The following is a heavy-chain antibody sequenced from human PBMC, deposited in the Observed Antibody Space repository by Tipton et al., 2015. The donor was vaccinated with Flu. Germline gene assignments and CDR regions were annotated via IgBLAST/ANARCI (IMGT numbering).Heavy chain of an antibody. V-gene: IGHV4-39*07. D-gene: IGHD4-11*01. CDR2: VHRTGSP. J-gene: IGHJ5*02. Sequence: TLSLTCNVSGGSVSSSSDYWGWIRQPPGKGLEWIGNVHRTGSPYYNPSLRSRVTIAVDEPKIQFSLRLTSVTAADTAVYYCARRDYSNYVSEPKNWFDPWGPGILVTVSS. CDR3: ARRDYSNYVSEPKNWFDP. CDR1: GGSVSSSSDY.